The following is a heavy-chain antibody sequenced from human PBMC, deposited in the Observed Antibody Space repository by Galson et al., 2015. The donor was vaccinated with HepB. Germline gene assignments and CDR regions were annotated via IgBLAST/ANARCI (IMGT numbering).Heavy chain of an antibody. D-gene: IGHD3-16*01. Sequence: SLRLSCAASGFTFSNYSMNWVRQAPGKGLEWVSSISSSSSYIYYADSVKGRFTISRDNARNSLFLQMNSLRAEDTAVYYCARDYRELVPDTWGEDYYYYGMDVWGQGTTVTVSS. CDR1: GFTFSNYS. CDR3: ARDYRELVPDTWGEDYYYYGMDV. J-gene: IGHJ6*02. CDR2: ISSSSSYI. V-gene: IGHV3-21*01.